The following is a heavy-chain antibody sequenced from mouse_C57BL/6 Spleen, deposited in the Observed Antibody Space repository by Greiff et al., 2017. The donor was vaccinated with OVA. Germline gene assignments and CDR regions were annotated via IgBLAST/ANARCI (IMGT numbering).Heavy chain of an antibody. CDR3: ARPSTRVAQDWYCDV. CDR1: GYSFTDYN. Sequence: VQLKQSGPELVKPGASVKISCKASGYSFTDYNMNWVKQSNGKSLEWIGVINPNYGTTSYNQKFKGKATLTVAQSSSTAYMQLNSLTSEDSAVYYCARPSTRVAQDWYCDVWGTETTVTVSS. D-gene: IGHD1-1*01. CDR2: INPNYGTT. J-gene: IGHJ1*03. V-gene: IGHV1-39*01.